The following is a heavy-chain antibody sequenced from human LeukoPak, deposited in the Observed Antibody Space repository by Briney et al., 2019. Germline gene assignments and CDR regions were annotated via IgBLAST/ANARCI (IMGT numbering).Heavy chain of an antibody. D-gene: IGHD3-10*01. CDR2: IYYSGST. Sequence: SETLSLTCTVSGGSISRSSYYWGWIRQPPGKGLEWIATIYYSGSTYYNPSLKSRVTISADTSRNQFSLKLSSVTAADTAVYYCARLTSGHFDYWGQGTLVTVSS. CDR1: GGSISRSSYY. CDR3: ARLTSGHFDY. J-gene: IGHJ4*02. V-gene: IGHV4-39*01.